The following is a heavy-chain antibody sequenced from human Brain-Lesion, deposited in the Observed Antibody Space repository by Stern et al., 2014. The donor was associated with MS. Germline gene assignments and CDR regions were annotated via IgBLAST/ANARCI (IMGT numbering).Heavy chain of an antibody. D-gene: IGHD2-2*01. Sequence: VQLVESGPGLVKPSQTLSLSCTVSGGSISSGGYYWSWIRQPAGKGLEWIGRIFNSGSTRYNPSLKSRGTISIDKSHNPFSLRLTPMTAADTAVYYCARGRVVPGFQYYATDVWGQGTTVIVSS. CDR2: IFNSGST. CDR1: GGSISSGGYY. V-gene: IGHV4-61*02. CDR3: ARGRVVPGFQYYATDV. J-gene: IGHJ6*02.